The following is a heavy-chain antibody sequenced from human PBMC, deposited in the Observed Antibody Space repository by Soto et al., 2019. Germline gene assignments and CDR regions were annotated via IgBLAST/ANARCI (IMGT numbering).Heavy chain of an antibody. Sequence: GESLKISCKGFGYSFTNYWIGWVRQMPGKGLEWMGLIYPGDSTTRYGPSFQGQVTISADKSISTAYLQWSSLKASDTAMYYCARHVRYNYDRNFDYWGQGTLVTVSS. J-gene: IGHJ4*02. CDR2: IYPGDSTT. CDR3: ARHVRYNYDRNFDY. CDR1: GYSFTNYW. D-gene: IGHD5-18*01. V-gene: IGHV5-51*01.